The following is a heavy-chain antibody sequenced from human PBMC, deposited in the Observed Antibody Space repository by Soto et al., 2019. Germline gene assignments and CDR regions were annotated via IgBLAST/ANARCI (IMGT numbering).Heavy chain of an antibody. J-gene: IGHJ6*02. CDR2: IKSKTDGGTT. CDR1: GFTFSNAW. CDR3: TTDRGWLQFLGYYYYYGMDV. V-gene: IGHV3-15*01. Sequence: LRLSFAASGFTFSNAWMSWVRQAPGKGLEWVGRIKSKTDGGTTDYAAPVKGRFTISRDDSKNTLYLQMNSLKTEDTAVYYCTTDRGWLQFLGYYYYYGMDVWGQGTTVTVSS. D-gene: IGHD5-12*01.